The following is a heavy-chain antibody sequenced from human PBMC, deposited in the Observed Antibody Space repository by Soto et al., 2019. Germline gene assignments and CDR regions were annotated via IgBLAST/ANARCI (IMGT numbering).Heavy chain of an antibody. CDR2: IYYSGST. Sequence: SETLSLTCTVSGGSISSYYWSWIRQPPGKGLEWIGYIYYSGSTNYNPSPKSRVTISVDTSKNQFSLKLSSVTAADTAVYYCARESNILEKDWFDPWGQGTLVTVSS. CDR3: ARESNILEKDWFDP. CDR1: GGSISSYY. J-gene: IGHJ5*02. V-gene: IGHV4-59*01.